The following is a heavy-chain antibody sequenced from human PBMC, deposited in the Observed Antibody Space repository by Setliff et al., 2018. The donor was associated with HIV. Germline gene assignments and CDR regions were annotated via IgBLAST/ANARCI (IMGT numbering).Heavy chain of an antibody. CDR2: INTYNGDT. CDR3: ARGPPIVVVPAALLTFDY. D-gene: IGHD2-2*01. CDR1: GYTFTSYG. V-gene: IGHV1-18*01. Sequence: ASVKVSCKASGYTFTSYGISWVRQAPGQGLEWVGWINTYNGDTNYAQKLQDRVIMTTDTSTSTAYMELRSLRSDDTAVYYCARGPPIVVVPAALLTFDYWGQGTLVTVSS. J-gene: IGHJ4*02.